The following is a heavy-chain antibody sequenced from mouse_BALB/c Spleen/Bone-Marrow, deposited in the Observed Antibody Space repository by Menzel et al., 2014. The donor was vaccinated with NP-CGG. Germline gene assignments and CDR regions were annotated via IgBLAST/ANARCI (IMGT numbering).Heavy chain of an antibody. J-gene: IGHJ2*01. V-gene: IGHV1-22*01. Sequence: DVQLQESGPELVKPGAPAKISCKTSGYTFTDYTLHWVKQSHGKSLEWIGGVNPNIGGTSYNQKFKGKASLTVNKSSTTAYMELRSLTSEDSAVYYCARGRWYYWGQGTPLTVSS. CDR1: GYTFTDYT. D-gene: IGHD2-3*01. CDR2: VNPNIGGT. CDR3: ARGRWYY.